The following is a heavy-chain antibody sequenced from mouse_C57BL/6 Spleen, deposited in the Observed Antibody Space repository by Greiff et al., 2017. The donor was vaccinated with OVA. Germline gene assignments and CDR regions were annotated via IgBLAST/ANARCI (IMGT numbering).Heavy chain of an antibody. V-gene: IGHV1-82*01. J-gene: IGHJ1*03. CDR1: GYAFSSSW. CDR3: ARSRGYDLWYFDV. Sequence: QVQLQQSGPELVKPGASVKISCKASGYAFSSSWMNWVKQRPGKGLEWIGRIYPGDGDTNYNGKFKGKATLTADKSSSTAYMQLSSLTSEDSAVYFCARSRGYDLWYFDVWGTGTTVTVSS. CDR2: IYPGDGDT. D-gene: IGHD2-2*01.